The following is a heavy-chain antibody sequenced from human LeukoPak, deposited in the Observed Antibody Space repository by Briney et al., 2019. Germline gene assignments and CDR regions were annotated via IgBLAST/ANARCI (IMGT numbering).Heavy chain of an antibody. CDR3: AKGHTSLAP. CDR1: GFSFTTSW. J-gene: IGHJ4*02. CDR2: IEQDGSEK. Sequence: GGXLRLSCAASGFSFTTSWMSWVRQAPGKGMEWVASIEQDGSEKYYVDSVKGRFTISRDNAKNSLFLQMNSLRAEDTAVYYCAKGHTSLAPGGQGALVTVSS. V-gene: IGHV3-7*02. D-gene: IGHD5-18*01.